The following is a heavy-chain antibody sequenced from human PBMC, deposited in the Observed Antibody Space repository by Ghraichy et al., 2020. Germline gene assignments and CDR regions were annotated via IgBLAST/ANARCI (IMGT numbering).Heavy chain of an antibody. Sequence: GGSLRLSCAASGFTFSDNEMNWVRQAPGKGLEWVANVNQDGSERSYVESVRGRFTISRDNPKKSLYLQMNSLRVEDTAVYYCARWGTGNLDYWGQGTLVTVSS. CDR1: GFTFSDNE. CDR3: ARWGTGNLDY. V-gene: IGHV3-7*01. CDR2: VNQDGSER. J-gene: IGHJ4*02. D-gene: IGHD1-1*01.